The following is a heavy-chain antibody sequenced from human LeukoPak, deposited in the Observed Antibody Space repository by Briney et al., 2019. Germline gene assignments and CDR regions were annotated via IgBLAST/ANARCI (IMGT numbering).Heavy chain of an antibody. CDR2: IKQDGSEK. D-gene: IGHD3-22*01. CDR1: GFTFSSYW. J-gene: IGHJ3*02. CDR3: ARTLNYYDSSGYYLVASAFDI. Sequence: GGSLRLSCAASGFTFSSYWMSWVRQAPGKGLEWVANIKQDGSEKYYVDSVKGRFTISRDNAKNSLYLQMNSLRAEDTAVYYCARTLNYYDSSGYYLVASAFDIWGQGTMVTVSS. V-gene: IGHV3-7*01.